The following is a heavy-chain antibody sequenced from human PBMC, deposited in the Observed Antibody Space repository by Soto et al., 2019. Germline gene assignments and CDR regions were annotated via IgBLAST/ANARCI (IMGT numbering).Heavy chain of an antibody. V-gene: IGHV4-30-4*01. D-gene: IGHD3-22*01. CDR1: GGSISSGDYY. Sequence: QVQLQESGPGLVKPSQTLSLTCTVSGGSISSGDYYWSWIRQPPGKGLEWIGYIYYSGSTYYNPSLNSRVTISVDTSTNQFSLKLSSVTAADPAVYYCARKRPGGYYYGWTYYFDYWGQGTLVTVSS. CDR3: ARKRPGGYYYGWTYYFDY. J-gene: IGHJ4*02. CDR2: IYYSGST.